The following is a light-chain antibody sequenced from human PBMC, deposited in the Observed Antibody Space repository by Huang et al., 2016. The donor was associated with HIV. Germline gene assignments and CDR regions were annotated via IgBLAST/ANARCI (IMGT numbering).Light chain of an antibody. V-gene: IGKV1-33*01. CDR1: QDIANY. CDR3: QQYDSLPPWT. J-gene: IGKJ1*01. Sequence: DIQMTQSPSYLSASVGDRVTISCQASQDIANYLNWYQQKPGQAPKLLIYDASTLQTGVPARFSGSGSGTDCSFTISSLQPEDIATYYCQQYDSLPPWTFGQGTKVEIQ. CDR2: DAS.